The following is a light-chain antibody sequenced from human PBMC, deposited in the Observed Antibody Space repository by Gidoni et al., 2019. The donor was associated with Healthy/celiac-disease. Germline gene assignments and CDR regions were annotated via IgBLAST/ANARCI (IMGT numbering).Light chain of an antibody. J-gene: IGLJ3*02. Sequence: QSVLTQPPSVSAAPGQKVTISCSGSSSNIGNNYVSWYQQLPGTAPKLLIYDNNKRPLGIPDRFSGSKSGTSATLGITGLQTGDEADYYCGTWDSSLSAVFGGGTKLTVL. CDR1: SSNIGNNY. V-gene: IGLV1-51*01. CDR2: DNN. CDR3: GTWDSSLSAV.